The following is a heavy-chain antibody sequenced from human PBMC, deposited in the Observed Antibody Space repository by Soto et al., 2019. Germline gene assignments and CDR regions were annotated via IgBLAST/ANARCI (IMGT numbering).Heavy chain of an antibody. Sequence: PGGSLRLSCTASGFTFGDYAMSWFRQAPGKGLEWVGFIRSKAYGGTTEYAASVKGRFTISRDESKSIAYLQMNSLKTEDTAVYYCTRDVGVIAAAGTGYWGQGTLVTVSS. CDR1: GFTFGDYA. CDR3: TRDVGVIAAAGTGY. CDR2: IRSKAYGGTT. D-gene: IGHD6-13*01. V-gene: IGHV3-49*03. J-gene: IGHJ4*02.